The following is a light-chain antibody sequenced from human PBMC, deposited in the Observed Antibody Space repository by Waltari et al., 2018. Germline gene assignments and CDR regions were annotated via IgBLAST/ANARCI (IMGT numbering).Light chain of an antibody. V-gene: IGKV3-20*01. CDR1: QSVSSSY. Sequence: IVLMQFPGTLSLSPGERATLSCRASQSVSSSYLAWYQQKPGQAPRLLIYGASSMATGIPDRFSGSGSGTDFTLTISRLEPEDFAVYYCQQYGSSPRTFGQGTKVEIK. CDR3: QQYGSSPRT. J-gene: IGKJ1*01. CDR2: GAS.